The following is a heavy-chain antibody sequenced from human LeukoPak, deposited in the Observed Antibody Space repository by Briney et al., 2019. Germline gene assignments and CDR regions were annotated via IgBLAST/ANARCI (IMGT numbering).Heavy chain of an antibody. V-gene: IGHV4-39*01. Sequence: SETLSLTCTVSGGSISSTNYYWGWIRQPPGKGLEWIGYIHYTGSTYYNPSLKSRVAISVDTSKDQFSLKLSSVTAADTAVYYCARGGGYSYGYFDYWGQGTLVTVSS. J-gene: IGHJ4*02. CDR2: IHYTGST. D-gene: IGHD5-18*01. CDR1: GGSISSTNYY. CDR3: ARGGGYSYGYFDY.